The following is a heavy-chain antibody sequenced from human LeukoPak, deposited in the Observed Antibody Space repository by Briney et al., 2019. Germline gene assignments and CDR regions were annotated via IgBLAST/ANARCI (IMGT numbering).Heavy chain of an antibody. CDR3: ARRGAESVLRFLEWSDDYYGMDV. V-gene: IGHV1-8*01. J-gene: IGHJ6*02. D-gene: IGHD3-3*01. CDR1: GYTFTSYD. CDR2: MNPNSGNT. Sequence: ASVKVSCKASGYTFTSYDINWVRQATGQGLEWMGWMNPNSGNTGYAQKFQGRVTMTRNTSISTAYMELSSLRSEDAAVYYCARRGAESVLRFLEWSDDYYGMDVWGQGTTVTVSS.